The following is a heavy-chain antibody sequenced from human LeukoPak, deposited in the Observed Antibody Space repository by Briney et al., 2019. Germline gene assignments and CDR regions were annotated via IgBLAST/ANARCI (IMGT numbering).Heavy chain of an antibody. CDR3: AKADLWFGELLPFDY. J-gene: IGHJ4*02. CDR1: GFTFSSYA. V-gene: IGHV3-23*01. Sequence: GGSLRLSCAASGFTFSSYAMSWVRQAPGKGLEWVSAISGSGGSTYYADSVKGRFTISRDNSKNTLYLQMNSLRAEDTAVYYCAKADLWFGELLPFDYWGQGTLVTVSS. CDR2: ISGSGGST. D-gene: IGHD3-10*01.